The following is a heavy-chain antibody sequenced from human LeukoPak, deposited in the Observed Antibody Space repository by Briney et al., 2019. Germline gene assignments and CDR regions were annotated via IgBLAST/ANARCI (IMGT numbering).Heavy chain of an antibody. CDR2: IYHSGST. J-gene: IGHJ3*02. CDR1: GGFINSYY. CDR3: ARRAADDAFDI. V-gene: IGHV4-59*08. Sequence: SETLSLICTVSGGFINSYYWSWIRQPPGRGREWIGYIYHSGSTNYNPSLTSRVTISVDRTKNQFSLKLRSVTAADTAVYYCARRAADDAFDIWGQGTMVTVSS.